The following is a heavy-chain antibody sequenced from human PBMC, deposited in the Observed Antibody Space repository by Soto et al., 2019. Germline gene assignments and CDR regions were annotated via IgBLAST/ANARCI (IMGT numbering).Heavy chain of an antibody. CDR2: IIPILGIA. Sequence: QVQLVQSGAEVKKPGSSVKVSCKASGGTFSSYTISWVRQAPGQGLEWMGRIIPILGIANYAQKFQGRVTITADKSTSTAYMGLSSLRPEDTAVYYCARDSRGVVVVPAVIGAFDIWGQGTMVTVSS. CDR1: GGTFSSYT. CDR3: ARDSRGVVVVPAVIGAFDI. D-gene: IGHD2-2*01. V-gene: IGHV1-69*08. J-gene: IGHJ3*02.